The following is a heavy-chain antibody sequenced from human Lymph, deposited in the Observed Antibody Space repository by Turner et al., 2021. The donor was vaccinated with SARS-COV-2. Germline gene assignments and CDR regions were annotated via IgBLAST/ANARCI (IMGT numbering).Heavy chain of an antibody. D-gene: IGHD3-10*01. J-gene: IGHJ4*02. CDR3: ARSRDLQSMVRGVDPFDY. CDR2: INPNSGGT. Sequence: QVQLVQSGAEVKKPGASVKVSCKAPGYTFTGYYMHWGRQAPGQGLELMGWINPNSGGTNYAQKYQGRVTMTRNTSISTAYMELSRLRSDDTAVYYCARSRDLQSMVRGVDPFDYWGQGTLVTVSS. CDR1: GYTFTGYY. V-gene: IGHV1-2*02.